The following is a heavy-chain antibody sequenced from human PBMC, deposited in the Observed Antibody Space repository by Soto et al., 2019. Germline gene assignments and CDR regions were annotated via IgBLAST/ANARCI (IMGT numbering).Heavy chain of an antibody. CDR2: IDPSDSYT. V-gene: IGHV5-10-1*01. Sequence: PGESLKISCKGSGYSFTSYWISWVRQMPGKGLEWMGRIDPSDSYTNYSPSFQGHFTISADKSISTAYLQWSSLKASDNAMYYCARQRRYSSEHYYGMDGWGPRTTVTVSS. CDR3: ARQRRYSSEHYYGMDG. D-gene: IGHD6-25*01. CDR1: GYSFTSYW. J-gene: IGHJ6*02.